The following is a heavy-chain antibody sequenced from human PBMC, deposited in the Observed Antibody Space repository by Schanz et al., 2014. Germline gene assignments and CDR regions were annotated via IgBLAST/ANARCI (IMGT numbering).Heavy chain of an antibody. CDR3: ARGLVRYFAY. D-gene: IGHD2-8*02. V-gene: IGHV1-2*05. CDR1: GYTFTDNF. Sequence: QVQLVQSGAAVKRPGASVKVSCKASGYTFTDNFLHWVRQAPGQGLEWMGQINPNSGATIYAQNFQGRVTMTRDTSISTAYMELSRLRSDDTVVYYCARGLVRYFAYWGQGTLVTVSS. CDR2: INPNSGAT. J-gene: IGHJ4*02.